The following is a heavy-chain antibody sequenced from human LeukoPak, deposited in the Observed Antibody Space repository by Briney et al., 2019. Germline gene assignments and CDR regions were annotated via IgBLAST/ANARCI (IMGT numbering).Heavy chain of an antibody. D-gene: IGHD6-13*01. Sequence: GGSLRLSCAASGFTFSSYGMSWVRQAPGKGLEWVSAISGSGGSTYYADSVKGRFTISRDNSKNTLYLQMNSLRAEDTAVYYCAQMSYSSSWYGGFDIWGQGTMVTVSS. V-gene: IGHV3-23*01. CDR1: GFTFSSYG. J-gene: IGHJ3*02. CDR3: AQMSYSSSWYGGFDI. CDR2: ISGSGGST.